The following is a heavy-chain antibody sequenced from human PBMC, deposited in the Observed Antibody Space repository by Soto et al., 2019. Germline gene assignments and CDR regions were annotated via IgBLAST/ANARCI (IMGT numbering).Heavy chain of an antibody. Sequence: GGSLRLSCAASGFTFSSYWMSWVRQAPGKGLEWVANIKQDGSEKYYVDSVKGRFTISRDNAKNSLYLQMNSLRAEDTAVHYCARDIRDFWSGLRFDPWGQGTLVTVSS. CDR1: GFTFSSYW. J-gene: IGHJ5*02. V-gene: IGHV3-7*03. CDR3: ARDIRDFWSGLRFDP. CDR2: IKQDGSEK. D-gene: IGHD3-3*01.